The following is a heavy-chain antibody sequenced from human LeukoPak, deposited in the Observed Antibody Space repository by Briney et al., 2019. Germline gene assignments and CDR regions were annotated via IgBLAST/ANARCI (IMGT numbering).Heavy chain of an antibody. CDR2: IYHSGST. CDR1: GYPISSGYY. V-gene: IGHV4-38-2*01. J-gene: IGHJ3*02. Sequence: PSETLSLTCAVSGYPISSGYYWGWIRQPPGKGLEWIGSIYHSGSTYYNPSLKSRVTISVDTSKNQFSLKLSSVTAADTAVYYCARLGFVVVVAAIGIWGQGTMVTVSS. D-gene: IGHD2-15*01. CDR3: ARLGFVVVVAAIGI.